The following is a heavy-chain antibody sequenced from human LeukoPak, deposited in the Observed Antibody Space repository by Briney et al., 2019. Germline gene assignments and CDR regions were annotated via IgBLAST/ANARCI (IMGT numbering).Heavy chain of an antibody. D-gene: IGHD6-13*01. CDR1: GVSISSGGYS. CDR2: IYHSGST. V-gene: IGHV4-30-2*01. CDR3: AQSSSWYTYYFDY. Sequence: SETLSLTCAVSGVSISSGGYSWSWIRQPPGKGLEWIGYIYHSGSTYYNPSLKSRVTISVDRSKNQFSLKLSSVTAADTAVYYCAQSSSWYTYYFDYWGQGTLVTVSS. J-gene: IGHJ4*02.